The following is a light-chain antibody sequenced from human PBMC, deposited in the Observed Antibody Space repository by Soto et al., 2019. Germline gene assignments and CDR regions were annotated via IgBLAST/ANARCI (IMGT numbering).Light chain of an antibody. Sequence: EIFMTQFXATLSXXPXXXXTLXXRASQSVRSNLAWYQQKPGQAPRLLIFAASTRATVIPARFRGSGSGTEFTLTISDLQSEDFAVYYCQQYSNWPRTFGEGTKVDIK. J-gene: IGKJ1*01. CDR1: QSVRSN. CDR3: QQYSNWPRT. V-gene: IGKV3-15*01. CDR2: AAS.